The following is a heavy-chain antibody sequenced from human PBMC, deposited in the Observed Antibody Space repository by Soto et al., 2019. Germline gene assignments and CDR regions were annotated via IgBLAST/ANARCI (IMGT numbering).Heavy chain of an antibody. CDR2: ISAAGDP. J-gene: IGHJ6*02. D-gene: IGHD1-1*01. V-gene: IGHV3-13*05. CDR3: ARTGRDFYGLDV. Sequence: ESGGGLVQPGGSLRLSCEASGFTFRNYDMHWVRQGTGKGLEWVSGISAAGDPDYADSVEGRFTISRENAQNSFFLQMNSLRVGDTAVYYCARTGRDFYGLDVWGQGTTVIVSS. CDR1: GFTFRNYD.